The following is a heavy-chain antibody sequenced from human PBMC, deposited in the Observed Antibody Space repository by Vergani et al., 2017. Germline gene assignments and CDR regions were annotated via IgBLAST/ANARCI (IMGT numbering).Heavy chain of an antibody. CDR2: INSRGTKT. D-gene: IGHD2-8*01. Sequence: VQLVESGGGLAQPGGSLRLSCAASGFTFRNYAMTWVRQAPGKGLEWVANINSRGTKTDYMPSLGARFSISRDNTQRSLHLQMYNLRVEDTAIYYCARAGVRAGFDFWGQGTLVTVSS. CDR3: ARAGVRAGFDF. J-gene: IGHJ4*02. CDR1: GFTFRNYA. V-gene: IGHV3-7*03.